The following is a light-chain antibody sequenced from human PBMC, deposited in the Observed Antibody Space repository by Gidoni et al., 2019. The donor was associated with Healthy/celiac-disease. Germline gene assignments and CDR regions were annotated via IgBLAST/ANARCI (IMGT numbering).Light chain of an antibody. CDR3: QQSYSTPQT. J-gene: IGKJ4*01. CDR1: QSISSY. Sequence: DIQRTKSPSSLSASVGDRVTITCRASQSISSYLNWYQQKPGKAPKLLIYAASSLQSGVPSRFSGSGSGTDFTLTISSLQPEDFAPYYCQQSYSTPQTFGGGTKVEIK. CDR2: AAS. V-gene: IGKV1-39*01.